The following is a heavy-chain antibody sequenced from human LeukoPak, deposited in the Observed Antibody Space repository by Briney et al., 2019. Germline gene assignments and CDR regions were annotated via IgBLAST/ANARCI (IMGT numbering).Heavy chain of an antibody. Sequence: GGSLRLSCADSGFIFTTYAMSWVRQAPGKGLEWVSAISGSGGSTYYADSVKGRFTISRDNSKNTLYLQMNSLRAEDTAVYYCAKRDGDYFDYWGQGTLVTVSS. CDR2: ISGSGGST. CDR3: AKRDGDYFDY. D-gene: IGHD5-24*01. CDR1: GFIFTTYA. V-gene: IGHV3-23*01. J-gene: IGHJ4*02.